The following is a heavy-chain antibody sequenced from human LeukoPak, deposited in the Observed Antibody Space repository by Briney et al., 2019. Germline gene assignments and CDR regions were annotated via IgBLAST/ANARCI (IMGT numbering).Heavy chain of an antibody. J-gene: IGHJ6*04. V-gene: IGHV1-69*13. Sequence: AASAKVSCKASGGTFSSYAISWVRQAPGQGLEWMGGIIPIFGTANYAQKFQGRVTITADESTSTAYMELSSLRSEDTAVYYCARAVLSFGEPLYSGMDVWGKGTTVTVSS. D-gene: IGHD3-10*01. CDR1: GGTFSSYA. CDR2: IIPIFGTA. CDR3: ARAVLSFGEPLYSGMDV.